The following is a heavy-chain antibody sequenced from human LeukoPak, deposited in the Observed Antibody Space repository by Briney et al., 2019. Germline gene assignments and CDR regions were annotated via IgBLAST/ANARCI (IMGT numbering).Heavy chain of an antibody. CDR1: GGSISSSTHY. V-gene: IGHV4-39*01. CDR3: ARHISSFDY. J-gene: IGHJ4*02. D-gene: IGHD2-2*01. CDR2: IYYSGTT. Sequence: SEAPSLTCTVSGGSISSSTHYWGWIRQPPGKGLEWIGSIYYSGTTYYNPSLKSRVTMSVDTSKNQFSLKLSSVTAADTAVYYCARHISSFDYWGQGTLVTVSS.